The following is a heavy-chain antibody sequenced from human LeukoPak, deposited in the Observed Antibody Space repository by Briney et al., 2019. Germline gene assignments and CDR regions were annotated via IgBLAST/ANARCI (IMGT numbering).Heavy chain of an antibody. CDR1: RGTFSSYA. CDR2: INPNSGGT. D-gene: IGHD1-26*01. CDR3: ARGIVGATAWFDP. V-gene: IGHV1-2*06. Sequence: GASVKVSCKASRGTFSSYAISWVRQAPGQGLEWMGRINPNSGGTNYAQKFQGRVTMTRDTSISTAYMELSRLRSDDTAVYYCARGIVGATAWFDPWGQGTLVTVSS. J-gene: IGHJ5*02.